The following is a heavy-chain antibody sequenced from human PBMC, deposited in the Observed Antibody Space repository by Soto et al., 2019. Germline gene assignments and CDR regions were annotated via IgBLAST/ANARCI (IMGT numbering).Heavy chain of an antibody. CDR2: IHSSGST. CDR3: ARDQGVAAAGITWLHP. V-gene: IGHV4-4*07. D-gene: IGHD6-13*01. Sequence: PSETLSLTCTVSGASMNSYHWSWIRQPAGKGLEWIGHIHSSGSTNYNPSLKSRVTMSVDTSKNQFSLRLMSLTAADTAVYYCARDQGVAAAGITWLHPCGRGSILTVSS. J-gene: IGHJ5*02. CDR1: GASMNSYH.